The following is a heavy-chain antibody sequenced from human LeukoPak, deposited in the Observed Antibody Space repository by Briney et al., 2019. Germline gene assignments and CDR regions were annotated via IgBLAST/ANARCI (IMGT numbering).Heavy chain of an antibody. CDR2: IYYSGST. J-gene: IGHJ6*03. V-gene: IGHV4-59*01. CDR1: GGSISSYY. CDR3: ARGVSGYCSGGSCSPLDYYYMDV. Sequence: KASETLSLTCTVSGGSISSYYWSWLRQPPGKGLEWIGYIYYSGSTNYNPSLNSRVTISVDTSKNQFSLKLSSVTAADTAVYYCARGVSGYCSGGSCSPLDYYYMDVWGKGTTVTVSS. D-gene: IGHD2-15*01.